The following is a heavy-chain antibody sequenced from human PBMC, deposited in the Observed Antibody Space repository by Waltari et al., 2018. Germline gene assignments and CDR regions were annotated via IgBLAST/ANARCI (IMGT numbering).Heavy chain of an antibody. CDR3: ARGNPDYGGNWCIDP. V-gene: IGHV4-38-2*01. D-gene: IGHD2-15*01. CDR1: GYSISSGYY. CDR2: IYHSGST. Sequence: QVQLQESGPGLVKPSETLSLPCAVSGYSISSGYYWGWIRQPPGKGLEWIGSIYHSGSTYYNPSLKSRVTISVDTSKNQFSLKLSSVTAADTAVYYCARGNPDYGGNWCIDPWGQGTLVTVSS. J-gene: IGHJ5*02.